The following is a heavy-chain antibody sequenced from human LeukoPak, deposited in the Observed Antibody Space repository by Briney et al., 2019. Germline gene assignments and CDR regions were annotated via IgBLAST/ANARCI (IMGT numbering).Heavy chain of an antibody. CDR3: AVSDGYNPYYFDY. CDR2: IIPIFGTA. V-gene: IGHV1-69*05. Sequence: ASVKVSCKASGGTFSSYAISWVRQAPGQGLEWMGGIIPIFGTANYAQKFQGRVTITTDESTSTAYMELSSLRSEDTAVYYCAVSDGYNPYYFDYWGQGTLVTVS. J-gene: IGHJ4*02. CDR1: GGTFSSYA. D-gene: IGHD5-24*01.